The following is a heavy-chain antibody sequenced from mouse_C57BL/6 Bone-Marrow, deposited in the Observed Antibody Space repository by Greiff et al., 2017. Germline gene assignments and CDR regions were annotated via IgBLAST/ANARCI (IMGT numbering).Heavy chain of an antibody. Sequence: DVKLVESGGDLVKPGGSLKLSCAASGFTFSSYGLSWVRQTPDTRLEWVATISSGGSYTYYPDSVKGRFTISRDNAKNTLYLQMSSLKSEDTAMYYCARITTVVVPMDYWGQGTSVTVSS. CDR1: GFTFSSYG. J-gene: IGHJ4*01. D-gene: IGHD1-1*01. CDR3: ARITTVVVPMDY. V-gene: IGHV5-6*02. CDR2: ISSGGSYT.